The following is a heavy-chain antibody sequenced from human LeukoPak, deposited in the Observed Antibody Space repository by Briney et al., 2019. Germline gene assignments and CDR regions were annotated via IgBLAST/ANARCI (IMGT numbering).Heavy chain of an antibody. CDR3: AKEDYYDSSGPNIDY. Sequence: GGSLRLSCAASGFTFSSYGMHWVRQAPGKGLEWVAVISYDGSNKYYADSVKGRFTISRDNSKNTLYLQMNSLRAEDTAVYYCAKEDYYDSSGPNIDYWGQGTLVAVSS. CDR1: GFTFSSYG. V-gene: IGHV3-30*18. D-gene: IGHD3-22*01. J-gene: IGHJ4*02. CDR2: ISYDGSNK.